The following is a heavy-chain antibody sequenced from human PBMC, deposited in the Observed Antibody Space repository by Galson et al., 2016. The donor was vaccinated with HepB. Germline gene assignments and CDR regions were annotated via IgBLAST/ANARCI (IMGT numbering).Heavy chain of an antibody. Sequence: SVKVSCKASGYTFTKYPIHWVRQAPGQRPEYMGWINPGSSDRYFSQTFHDRFPIATDTSASSVYMELSSLRSEDTAVYYCVRDLTLRDTSGGSRDYWGQGTLVTVSS. CDR1: GYTFTKYP. V-gene: IGHV1-3*01. CDR3: VRDLTLRDTSGGSRDY. J-gene: IGHJ4*02. CDR2: INPGSSDR. D-gene: IGHD3-10*01.